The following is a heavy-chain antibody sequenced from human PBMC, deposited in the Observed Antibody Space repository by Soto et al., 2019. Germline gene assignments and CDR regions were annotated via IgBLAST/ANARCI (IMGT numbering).Heavy chain of an antibody. CDR2: MNEDGRTR. Sequence: EVQLVASGGGLVQPGGSLTLSCVDSGFTFSSYWMHWVRQAPGKGLVWVSRMNEDGRTRTYADSVKGRFATSRANATNTLYLQMNSLRVEDTVVYSGARDLSVPADYWGQGTLVTVSS. J-gene: IGHJ4*02. CDR3: ARDLSVPADY. CDR1: GFTFSSYW. V-gene: IGHV3-74*01. D-gene: IGHD3-10*02.